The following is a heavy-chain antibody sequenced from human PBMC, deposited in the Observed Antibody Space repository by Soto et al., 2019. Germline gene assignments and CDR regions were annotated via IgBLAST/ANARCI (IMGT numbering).Heavy chain of an antibody. V-gene: IGHV4-59*01. D-gene: IGHD3-22*01. Sequence: PSETLSHTGTASGGTISSYYWSRIRQPPGKRLEWIGYIYYSGSTNYNPSLKSRVTILVDTSKNQFSLKLSSVTAADTAVYYCVRDPRYYDGSGYHHAFDIWGQGKMVT. CDR2: IYYSGST. CDR3: VRDPRYYDGSGYHHAFDI. J-gene: IGHJ3*02. CDR1: GGTISSYY.